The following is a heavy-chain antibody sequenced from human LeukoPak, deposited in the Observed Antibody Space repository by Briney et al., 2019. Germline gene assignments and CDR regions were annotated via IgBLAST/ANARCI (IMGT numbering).Heavy chain of an antibody. Sequence: GASVKVSCKAFGYTFTRYYMHWVRQAPGQGPEWMGVISPSGGSTTYAQKFQGRVTLTRDMSTSTDYSELSSLRSEDTAVYYCARDNSVRDEAWWFIPWGQGTLVTVPS. J-gene: IGHJ5*02. D-gene: IGHD5-24*01. CDR2: ISPSGGST. CDR3: ARDNSVRDEAWWFIP. V-gene: IGHV1-46*01. CDR1: GYTFTRYY.